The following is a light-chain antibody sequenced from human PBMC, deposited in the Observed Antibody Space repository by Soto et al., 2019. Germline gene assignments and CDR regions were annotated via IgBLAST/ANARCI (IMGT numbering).Light chain of an antibody. CDR1: QSLVHSDGIAY. V-gene: IGKV2-30*02. J-gene: IGKJ5*01. CDR2: KVS. Sequence: DVVMTQSPLSLPVTLGQRASISYRSNQSLVHSDGIAYFSWFQQRPGRSPRXLIYKVSNRDSGVPARFSGSGSGTDFALKISRVEAEDVGVYYCMQGTHWPITLGQGTRLEIK. CDR3: MQGTHWPIT.